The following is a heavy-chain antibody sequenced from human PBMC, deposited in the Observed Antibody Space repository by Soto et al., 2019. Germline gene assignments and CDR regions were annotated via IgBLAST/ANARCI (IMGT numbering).Heavy chain of an antibody. Sequence: QVQLQESGPGLVRPSETLSLTCTVSGGSISGYYWSWIRQPPGKGLEWIGYIYYSGSTNYNPSLESRVTISVDTSKNQFSLKLSSVTAADTAVYYCARRYGDAVDFWGQGTLVTVSS. CDR3: ARRYGDAVDF. CDR1: GGSISGYY. CDR2: IYYSGST. J-gene: IGHJ4*02. V-gene: IGHV4-59*01. D-gene: IGHD4-17*01.